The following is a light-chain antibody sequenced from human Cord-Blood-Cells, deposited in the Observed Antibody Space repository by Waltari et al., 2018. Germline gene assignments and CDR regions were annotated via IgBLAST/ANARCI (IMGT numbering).Light chain of an antibody. CDR3: QQYYSYPFT. CDR1: QGISSY. Sequence: AIRMTPSPSSFSASTGDRVTITCRVSQGISSYLAWYQQKPGKAPKLLIYAASTLQSGVPSRFSGSGSGTDFTLTISCLQSEDFATYYCQQYYSYPFTFGPGTKVDIK. CDR2: AAS. V-gene: IGKV1-8*01. J-gene: IGKJ3*01.